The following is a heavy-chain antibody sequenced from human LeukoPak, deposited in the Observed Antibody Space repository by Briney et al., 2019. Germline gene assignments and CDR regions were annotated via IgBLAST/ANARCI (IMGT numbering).Heavy chain of an antibody. D-gene: IGHD6-13*01. J-gene: IGHJ4*02. CDR2: IWYDGSNK. CDR3: ARGYYSSSRIDY. V-gene: IGHV3-33*01. CDR1: GFTFSTYG. Sequence: GGSLRLSCAASGFTFSTYGTHWVRQAPGKGLEWVAVIWYDGSNKYYADSVKGRFTISRDNAENTLYMRMNSLRPEDTAVYYCARGYYSSSRIDYWGQGTLVTVSS.